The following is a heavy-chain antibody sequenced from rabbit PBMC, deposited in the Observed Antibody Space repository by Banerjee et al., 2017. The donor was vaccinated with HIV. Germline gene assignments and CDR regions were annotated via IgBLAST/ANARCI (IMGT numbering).Heavy chain of an antibody. Sequence: QEQLEESGGDLVKPEGSLTLTCTASGFSFNNNYVMCWVRQAPGKGLEWIACINTSSGNTVYASWAKGRFTISKASWTTVTLQMTSLTAADTASYFCARDLAGVIGWKCNLWGQGTLVT. V-gene: IGHV1S45*01. D-gene: IGHD4-1*01. CDR3: ARDLAGVIGWKCNL. J-gene: IGHJ4*01. CDR2: INTSSGNT. CDR1: GFSFNNNYV.